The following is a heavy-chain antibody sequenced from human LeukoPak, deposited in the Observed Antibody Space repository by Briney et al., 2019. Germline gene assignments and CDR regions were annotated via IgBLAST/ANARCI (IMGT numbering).Heavy chain of an antibody. Sequence: GGSLRPSCAASGFTFSGFSMSWVRQSPTKGLEWVANIKQDGSERYYMDSVKGRFTISRDNAKNSLSLQMNNLRVEDTAVYYCARAGSHWHYVYWGQGTVVTVSS. CDR3: ARAGSHWHYVY. CDR1: GFTFSGFS. V-gene: IGHV3-7*01. J-gene: IGHJ4*02. D-gene: IGHD3-10*01. CDR2: IKQDGSER.